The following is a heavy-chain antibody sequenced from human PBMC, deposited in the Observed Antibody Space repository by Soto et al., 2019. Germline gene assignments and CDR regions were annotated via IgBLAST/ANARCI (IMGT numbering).Heavy chain of an antibody. D-gene: IGHD2-15*01. J-gene: IGHJ3*02. V-gene: IGHV4-31*03. Sequence: PSETLSLTCTVSGGSISSGGYYWSWIRQHPGKGLEWIGYIYYSGSTYYNPSLKSRVTISVDTSKNQCSLKLSSVTAADTAVYYCARAGPISPTLIVVVVAASNDAFDIWGQGTRVTVSS. CDR3: ARAGPISPTLIVVVVAASNDAFDI. CDR1: GGSISSGGYY. CDR2: IYYSGST.